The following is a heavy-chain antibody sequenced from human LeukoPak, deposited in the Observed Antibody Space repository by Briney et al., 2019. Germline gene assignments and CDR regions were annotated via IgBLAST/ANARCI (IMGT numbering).Heavy chain of an antibody. J-gene: IGHJ6*02. CDR2: LYNSGST. V-gene: IGHV4-39*07. Sequence: SETLSLTCTVSGGSISGPYSYWGWIRQPPGKGLEWIGSLYNSGSTYSNPSLKSRATISVDTSKNQCSLKLRSVTAADTAVYYCARVSSIAAAGRNGYYYYYGMDVWGQGTTVTVSS. CDR1: GGSISGPYSY. D-gene: IGHD6-13*01. CDR3: ARVSSIAAAGRNGYYYYYGMDV.